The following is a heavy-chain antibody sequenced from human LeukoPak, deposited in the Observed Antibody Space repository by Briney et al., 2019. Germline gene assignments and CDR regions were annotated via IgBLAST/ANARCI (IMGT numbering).Heavy chain of an antibody. D-gene: IGHD3-10*01. J-gene: IGHJ5*02. V-gene: IGHV3-74*01. CDR2: IHIDGNNP. CDR1: GFTFSRYW. CDR3: AREAYDTGNYYSDT. Sequence: VGCLRLSCAASGFTFSRYWRQWVRQAPGKGLVWVSRIHIDGNNPIYADSVKGRFTISRDNARNTLYLQMDSLRAEDTAVYYCAREAYDTGNYYSDTWGQRILVTESS.